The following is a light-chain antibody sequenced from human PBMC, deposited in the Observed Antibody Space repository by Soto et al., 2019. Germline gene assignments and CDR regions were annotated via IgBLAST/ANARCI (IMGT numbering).Light chain of an antibody. J-gene: IGLJ2*01. V-gene: IGLV1-40*01. Sequence: QSVLTQPPSVSGAPGQRVTISCTGSSSNIGAGYDVHWYQQLPGTAPKLLIYGNSNRPSGVPDRFSGSKSGTSASLAITGLQAEDEADYYCQSYDISLSGWGLFGGVTKLTVL. CDR2: GNS. CDR1: SSNIGAGYD. CDR3: QSYDISLSGWGL.